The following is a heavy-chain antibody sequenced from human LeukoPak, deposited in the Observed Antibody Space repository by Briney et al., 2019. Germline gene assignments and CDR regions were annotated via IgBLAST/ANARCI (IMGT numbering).Heavy chain of an antibody. V-gene: IGHV1-2*05. D-gene: IGHD6-13*01. CDR2: ISPNSGVP. J-gene: IGHJ5*02. CDR1: GYTFTGYY. Sequence: ASVKVSCKASGYTFTGYYIHWVRQAPGQGLEWLGRISPNSGVPNYAQKFQGRVTITRDTSVNTVYMELSGLKSDDTGAYYCAREVGYSTSWYGRFDPWGQGTVVTVSS. CDR3: AREVGYSTSWYGRFDP.